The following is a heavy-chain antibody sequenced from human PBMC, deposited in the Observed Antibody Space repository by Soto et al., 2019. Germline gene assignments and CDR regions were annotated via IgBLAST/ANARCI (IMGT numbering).Heavy chain of an antibody. CDR2: INRDGSQR. J-gene: IGHJ3*02. Sequence: EVHLVESGGGLVQPGGSLRLSCAASEFTFTTYWMTWVRQAPGKGLESVATINRDGSQRYYVDSVKGRFTISRDNAENSLYLQMNSLRPDDTAVYSCATWHLQEHAYDIWGQGTMVTVSS. CDR3: ATWHLQEHAYDI. CDR1: EFTFTTYW. V-gene: IGHV3-7*03. D-gene: IGHD1-26*01.